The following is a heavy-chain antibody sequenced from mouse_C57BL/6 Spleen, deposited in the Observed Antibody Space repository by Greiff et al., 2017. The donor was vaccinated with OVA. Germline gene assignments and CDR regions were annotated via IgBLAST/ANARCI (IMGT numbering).Heavy chain of an antibody. V-gene: IGHV8-8*01. J-gene: IGHJ3*01. Sequence: QVTLKECGPGILQPSQTLSLTCSFSGFSLSTFGMGVGWIRQPSGKGLEWLAHIWWDDDKYYNPALKSRLTLSKDTSKNQVFLKIANVDTADTATYDSARMGPYHGGFAYWGQGTLVTVSA. CDR1: GFSLSTFGMG. CDR2: IWWDDDK. CDR3: ARMGPYHGGFAY. D-gene: IGHD6-5*01.